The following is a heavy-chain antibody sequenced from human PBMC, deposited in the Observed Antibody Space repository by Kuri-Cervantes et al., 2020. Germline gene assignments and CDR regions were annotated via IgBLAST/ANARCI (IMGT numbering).Heavy chain of an antibody. J-gene: IGHJ4*02. Sequence: GGSLRLSCAASGFTFSNAWMNWVRQAPGKGLEWVSSISSSSSYIYYADSVKGRFTISRDNAKNSLYLQMNSLRAEDTAVYYCVRGCSSTSCYALFDYWGQGTLVTVSS. D-gene: IGHD2-2*01. CDR2: ISSSSSYI. V-gene: IGHV3-21*04. CDR1: GFTFSNAW. CDR3: VRGCSSTSCYALFDY.